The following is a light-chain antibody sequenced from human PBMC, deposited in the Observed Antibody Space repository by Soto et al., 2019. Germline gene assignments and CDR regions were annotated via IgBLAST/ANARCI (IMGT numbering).Light chain of an antibody. CDR3: QKYNSAPLT. CDR1: QGISNY. V-gene: IGKV1-27*01. J-gene: IGKJ4*01. Sequence: DIHITQSPSPLSSSGGDKVTNPCRASQGISNYLAWYQQKPGKVPKLLIYAASTLQSGVPSRFSGSGSGTDFTLTISSLQPEDVATYYCQKYNSAPLTFGGGTKVDIK. CDR2: AAS.